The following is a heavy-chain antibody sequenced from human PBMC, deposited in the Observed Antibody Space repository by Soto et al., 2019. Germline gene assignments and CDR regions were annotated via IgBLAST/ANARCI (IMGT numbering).Heavy chain of an antibody. Sequence: GGSLRLSCADSGFTFSSYAMSWVRQAPGKGLEWVSAISGSGGSTYYADSVKGRFTISRDNSKNTLYLQMNSLRAEDTAVYYCAKGRLVITYFNYWGQGTLVTVSS. CDR2: ISGSGGST. CDR1: GFTFSSYA. V-gene: IGHV3-23*01. D-gene: IGHD3-22*01. CDR3: AKGRLVITYFNY. J-gene: IGHJ4*02.